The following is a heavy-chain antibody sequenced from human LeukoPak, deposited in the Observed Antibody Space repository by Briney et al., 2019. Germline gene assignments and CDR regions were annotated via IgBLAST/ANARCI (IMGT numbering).Heavy chain of an antibody. CDR3: AKAFGGNRYSFDY. V-gene: IGHV3-23*01. CDR1: GFTFSSYA. CDR2: ISGSDSGT. Sequence: PGGSLRLSCAASGFTFSSYAMSWVRQAPGKGLELVSAISGSDSGTYYGDSVKGRFTISRDNSKNTVFLQVNSLRAEDTAVYYCAKAFGGNRYSFDYWGQGTLVTVSS. J-gene: IGHJ4*02. D-gene: IGHD4-23*01.